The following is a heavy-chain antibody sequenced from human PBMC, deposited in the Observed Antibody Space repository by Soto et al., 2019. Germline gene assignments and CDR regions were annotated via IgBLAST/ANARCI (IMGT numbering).Heavy chain of an antibody. CDR3: ATTGMQFLNFYYVVDV. V-gene: IGHV3-15*07. J-gene: IGHJ6*02. Sequence: GGSLRLSCAASGFTFSNAWMSWVRQAPGGGLEWVGRIKSKSDGGTPDYAAPVKDRFTISRDDSKNTLYLQMNSLKTEDTAVYYCATTGMQFLNFYYVVDVWGQGTTVTVSS. D-gene: IGHD3-3*01. CDR2: IKSKSDGGTP. CDR1: GFTFSNAW.